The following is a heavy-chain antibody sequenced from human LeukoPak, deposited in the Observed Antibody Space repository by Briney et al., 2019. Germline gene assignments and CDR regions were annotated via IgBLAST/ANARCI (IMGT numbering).Heavy chain of an antibody. Sequence: ASVKVSCKASGYTLSNYGITWVRQAPGQGLEWMGWISAYNGNTNYAQKLQGRVTMTTDTSTSTAYMELRSLRSDDTAVYYCARDSSSWSHAEYFQHWGQGTLVTVSS. D-gene: IGHD6-13*01. CDR2: ISAYNGNT. CDR3: ARDSSSWSHAEYFQH. V-gene: IGHV1-18*01. J-gene: IGHJ1*01. CDR1: GYTLSNYG.